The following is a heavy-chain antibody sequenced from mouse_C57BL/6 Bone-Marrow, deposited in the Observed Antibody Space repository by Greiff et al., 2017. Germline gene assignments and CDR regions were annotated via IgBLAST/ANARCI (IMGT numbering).Heavy chain of an antibody. CDR2: IYPRSGNT. D-gene: IGHD1-1*02. V-gene: IGHV1-81*01. Sequence: VQLQQSGAELARPGASVKLSCKASGYTFTSYGISWVKQRTGQSLEWIGEIYPRSGNTYYNEKFKGKATLTADKSSSTSYMELRSLTSEDSAVYFCARPYYELDYYAMDYWGQGTSVTVSS. CDR1: GYTFTSYG. CDR3: ARPYYELDYYAMDY. J-gene: IGHJ4*01.